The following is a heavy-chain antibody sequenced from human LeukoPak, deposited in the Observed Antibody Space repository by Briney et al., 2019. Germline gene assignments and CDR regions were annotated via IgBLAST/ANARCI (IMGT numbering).Heavy chain of an antibody. D-gene: IGHD5-24*01. CDR2: ISSSSSDT. CDR1: GLTFSDYY. V-gene: IGHV3-11*06. Sequence: GGSLRLSCAASGLTFSDYYMSWIRQAPGQGLEWVSYISSSSSDTNYADSVKGRFTISRDNAKKSLYLQMNSLRAEDTAVYYCARGSRTIQLGDDYWGQGTLVTVSS. J-gene: IGHJ4*02. CDR3: ARGSRTIQLGDDY.